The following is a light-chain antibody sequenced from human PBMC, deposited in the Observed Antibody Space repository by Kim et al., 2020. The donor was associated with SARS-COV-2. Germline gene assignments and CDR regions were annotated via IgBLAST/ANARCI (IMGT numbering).Light chain of an antibody. CDR1: SSDVGGYNY. Sequence: GQSITISCTGTSSDVGGYNYVSWYQQHTGKAPKLMIYDVTKRPSGVSNRFSGSKSGNTASLTISGLQAEDEADYYCSSYTSRSLVVFGGGTQLTVL. CDR3: SSYTSRSLVV. CDR2: DVT. J-gene: IGLJ2*01. V-gene: IGLV2-14*03.